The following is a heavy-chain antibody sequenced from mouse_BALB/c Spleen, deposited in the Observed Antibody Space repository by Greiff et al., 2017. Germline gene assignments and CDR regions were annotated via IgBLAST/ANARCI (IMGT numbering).Heavy chain of an antibody. V-gene: IGHV2-6-5*01. D-gene: IGHD1-1*01. J-gene: IGHJ4*01. CDR1: GFSLTDYG. CDR3: AKQNCYGSRDAMDY. CDR2: IWGGGST. Sequence: VKLMESGPGLVAPSQSLSITCTVSGFSLTDYGVSWVRQPPGKGLEWLGVIWGGGSTNYNSALKSRLSISKDNSKSQVFLKMNSLQTDDTAMYSGAKQNCYGSRDAMDYWGQGTSVTVSS.